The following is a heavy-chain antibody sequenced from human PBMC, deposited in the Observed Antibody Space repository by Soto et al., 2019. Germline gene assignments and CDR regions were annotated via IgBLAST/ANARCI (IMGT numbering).Heavy chain of an antibody. V-gene: IGHV4-4*02. CDR3: ARVFSGSYSDY. J-gene: IGHJ4*02. Sequence: QVQLQESGPGLVKPSGTLSLTCAVYGGSIRSNNWWRWVRQPPGKGLEWIGEIFHGGSTYYHPSLKTRVTISVDKSKNQFSLKLSSVTAADTAVYFCARVFSGSYSDYWGQGTLVTVSS. D-gene: IGHD1-26*01. CDR2: IFHGGST. CDR1: GGSIRSNNW.